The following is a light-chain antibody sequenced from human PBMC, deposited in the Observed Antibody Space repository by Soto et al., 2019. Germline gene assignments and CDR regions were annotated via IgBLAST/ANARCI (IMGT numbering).Light chain of an antibody. CDR3: QSYDSSLSGVV. J-gene: IGLJ2*01. V-gene: IGLV1-40*01. CDR2: VNS. Sequence: QSVLTQPPSVSGAPGQRVTISCTGNSSNIGAGYDVHWYQQLPGTAPKLLIYVNSNRPSGVPDRFSGSKSGTSASLAITGLQAEDEADYYCQSYDSSLSGVVFGGGTKLTV. CDR1: SSNIGAGYD.